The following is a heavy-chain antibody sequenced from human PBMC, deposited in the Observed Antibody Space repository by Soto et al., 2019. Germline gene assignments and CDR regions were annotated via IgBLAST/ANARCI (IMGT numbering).Heavy chain of an antibody. J-gene: IGHJ4*02. Sequence: EVQLLESGGGLVQPGGSLRLSCAASGLTFSSYAMSWVRQAPGKGLEGVSAISGSGGSTYYADSVKGRFTISRDNSKNTLYLQMNSLRAEDTAVYYCAKSRTTVTYFDCWGQGTLVTVSS. CDR3: AKSRTTVTYFDC. CDR1: GLTFSSYA. D-gene: IGHD4-17*01. CDR2: ISGSGGST. V-gene: IGHV3-23*01.